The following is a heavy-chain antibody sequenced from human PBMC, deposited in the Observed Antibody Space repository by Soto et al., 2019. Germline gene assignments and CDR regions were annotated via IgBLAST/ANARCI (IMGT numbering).Heavy chain of an antibody. CDR2: INPNSGGT. CDR1: GYTFTGYY. V-gene: IGHV1-2*04. D-gene: IGHD3-22*01. CDR3: ARALSDSSGYYYN. J-gene: IGHJ4*02. Sequence: ASVKVSCKASGYTFTGYYMHWVRQAPGQGLEWMGWINPNSGGTNYAQKIQGWVTMTRDTSISTAYMELSRLRSDDTAVYYCARALSDSSGYYYNWGQGTLVTVSS.